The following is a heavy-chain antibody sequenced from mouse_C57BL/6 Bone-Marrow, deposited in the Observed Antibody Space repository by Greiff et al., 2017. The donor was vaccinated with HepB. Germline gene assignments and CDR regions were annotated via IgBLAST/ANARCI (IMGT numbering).Heavy chain of an antibody. V-gene: IGHV1-26*01. CDR3: AIWVLLPFDY. Sequence: EVQLQQPGPELVKPGASVKISCKASGYTFTDYYMNWVKQSHGKSLESIGDINPNNGCTSYNQKFKGKATVTVDKSSSTTYMGLHSLTSEDSAVYDCAIWVLLPFDYWGQGTTLTVSS. D-gene: IGHD2-12*01. J-gene: IGHJ2*01. CDR2: INPNNGCT. CDR1: GYTFTDYY.